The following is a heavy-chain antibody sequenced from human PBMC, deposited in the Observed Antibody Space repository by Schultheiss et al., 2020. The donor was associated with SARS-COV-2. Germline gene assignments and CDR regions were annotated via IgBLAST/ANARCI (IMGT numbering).Heavy chain of an antibody. CDR3: ARGFPLGYSSLYYYYGMDV. D-gene: IGHD6-13*01. CDR2: INHSGST. Sequence: SETLSLTCTVSGGSISSDYWTWIRQPPGKGLEWIGEINHSGSTNYNPSLKSRVTISVDTSKNQFSLKLSSVTAADTAVYYCARGFPLGYSSLYYYYGMDVWGQGTTVTVSS. V-gene: IGHV4-34*01. CDR1: GGSISSDY. J-gene: IGHJ6*02.